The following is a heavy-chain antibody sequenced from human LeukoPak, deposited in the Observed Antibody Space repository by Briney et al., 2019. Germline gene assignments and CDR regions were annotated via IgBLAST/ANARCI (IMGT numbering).Heavy chain of an antibody. Sequence: GGSLRLSCAASGFTFSSYWMHWVRHAPGKGLVWVLRINSDGSSTSYADSVKGRFTISRDNAKNTLYLQMNSLRAEDTAVYYCAMTGYSSSWYAVSDAFDIWGQGTMVTVSS. V-gene: IGHV3-74*01. CDR3: AMTGYSSSWYAVSDAFDI. CDR1: GFTFSSYW. J-gene: IGHJ3*02. CDR2: INSDGSST. D-gene: IGHD6-13*01.